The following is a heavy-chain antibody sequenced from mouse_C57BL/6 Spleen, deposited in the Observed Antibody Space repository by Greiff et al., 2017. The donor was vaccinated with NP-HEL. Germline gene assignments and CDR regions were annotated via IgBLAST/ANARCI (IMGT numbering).Heavy chain of an antibody. Sequence: EVQLQQSGPELVKPGASVKISCKASGYTFTDYYMNWVKQSPGKSLEWIGDINPNNGGTSYNQKFKGKATLTVDKSSSTAYMELRSLTSEDSAVYYCAGGVRVRWYFDVWGTGTTVTVSS. J-gene: IGHJ1*03. CDR2: INPNNGGT. V-gene: IGHV1-26*01. D-gene: IGHD5-1*01. CDR3: AGGVRVRWYFDV. CDR1: GYTFTDYY.